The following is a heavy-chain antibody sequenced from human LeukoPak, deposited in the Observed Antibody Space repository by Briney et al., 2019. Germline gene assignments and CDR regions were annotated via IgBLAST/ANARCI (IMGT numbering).Heavy chain of an antibody. CDR3: ARDQSVRLLQTSSTYFKHVFAI. V-gene: IGHV1-18*01. J-gene: IGHJ3*02. D-gene: IGHD6-13*01. CDR2: ISAYNGNT. Sequence: ASVKVSCKASGYTFTTYGINWMRQAPGQGLEWMGWISAYNGNTNYAQKLQGRVTMTTDTSTSTAYMELRSLRSDDTAVYYCARDQSVRLLQTSSTYFKHVFAIWGQGSMVTVSS. CDR1: GYTFTTYG.